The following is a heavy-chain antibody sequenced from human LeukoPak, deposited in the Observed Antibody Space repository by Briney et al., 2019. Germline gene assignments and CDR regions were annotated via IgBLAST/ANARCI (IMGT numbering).Heavy chain of an antibody. D-gene: IGHD6-13*01. Sequence: KPSETLSLTCTVSGGSISSSSYYWGWIRQPPGKGLEWIGSIYYSGSTYYNPSLKSRVTISVDTSKNQFSLKLSSVTAADTAVYYCARHFRRGRIAAAGKALSWFDYWGQGTLVTVSS. CDR1: GGSISSSSYY. V-gene: IGHV4-39*01. CDR2: IYYSGST. J-gene: IGHJ4*02. CDR3: ARHFRRGRIAAAGKALSWFDY.